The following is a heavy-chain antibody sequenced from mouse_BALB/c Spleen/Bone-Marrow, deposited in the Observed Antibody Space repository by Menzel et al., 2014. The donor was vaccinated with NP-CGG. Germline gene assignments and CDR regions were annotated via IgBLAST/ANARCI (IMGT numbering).Heavy chain of an antibody. Sequence: VKLMESGPDLVAPSQSLSLTCTVSGFSLTSYGLHWVRQPPGKGLEWLGVIWRDGSTTYNSALKSRLSISKDNSKRQVLLKTNSLQTDDTAMYCCARSGTDYAMDYWGQGTSVTVSS. D-gene: IGHD4-1*01. CDR1: GFSLTSYG. J-gene: IGHJ4*01. CDR3: ARSGTDYAMDY. V-gene: IGHV2-6-2*01. CDR2: IWRDGST.